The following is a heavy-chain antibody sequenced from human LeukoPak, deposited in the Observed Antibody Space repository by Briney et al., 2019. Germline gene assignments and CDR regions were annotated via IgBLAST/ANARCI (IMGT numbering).Heavy chain of an antibody. CDR3: AKAGCSGGSCYSDYYYYMDV. CDR2: ISGSGGST. Sequence: GGSLRLSCAASGFTFSSYAMSWVRQAPGKGLEWVSAISGSGGSTYYADSVKGRFTISRDNSKNTLYLQMNSLRAEDTAAYYCAKAGCSGGSCYSDYYYYMDVWGKGTTVTVSS. V-gene: IGHV3-23*01. J-gene: IGHJ6*03. D-gene: IGHD2-15*01. CDR1: GFTFSSYA.